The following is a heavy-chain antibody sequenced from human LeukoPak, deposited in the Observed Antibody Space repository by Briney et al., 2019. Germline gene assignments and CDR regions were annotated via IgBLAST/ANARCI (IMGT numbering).Heavy chain of an antibody. CDR3: ARARIDY. CDR1: GFTFISYW. CDR2: IKDDGSEK. J-gene: IGHJ4*02. V-gene: IGHV3-7*04. Sequence: GSLLLSCVGSGFTFISYWMTWVRQAPGKGLEWVANIKDDGSEKYSVDSVKGRFTISRDNAKNLLYLQMSSLRAEDTAVYYCARARIDYWGQGTLVTVSS. D-gene: IGHD1-14*01.